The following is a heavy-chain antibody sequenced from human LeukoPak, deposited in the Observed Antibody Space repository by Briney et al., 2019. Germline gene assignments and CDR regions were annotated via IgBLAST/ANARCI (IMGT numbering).Heavy chain of an antibody. CDR2: ISAYNGNT. Sequence: ASVKVSCTASGYTFTSYGISWVRPAPGQGLEWMGWISAYNGNTNDAQKLQGRVTMTTDTSTSTAYMELRSLRSDDTAVYYCARDWHSSWYPYYYYGMDVWGQGTTVTVSS. CDR1: GYTFTSYG. V-gene: IGHV1-18*01. J-gene: IGHJ6*02. CDR3: ARDWHSSWYPYYYYGMDV. D-gene: IGHD6-13*01.